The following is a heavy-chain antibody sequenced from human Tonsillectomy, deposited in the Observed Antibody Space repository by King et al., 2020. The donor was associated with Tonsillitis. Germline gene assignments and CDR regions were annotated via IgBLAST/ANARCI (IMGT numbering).Heavy chain of an antibody. CDR1: GFTFSSYG. Sequence: VQLVESGGGVVQPGRSLRLSCTASGFTFSSYGMHWVRQATGKGLEWVAVISYDGDSQYYADSVKGRFTISRDNSKNTLYMQMDSLRAEDTAVYYCAKSRTGSSWYGGDYWGQGTLVTVSS. CDR3: AKSRTGSSWYGGDY. J-gene: IGHJ4*02. CDR2: ISYDGDSQ. D-gene: IGHD6-13*01. V-gene: IGHV3-30*18.